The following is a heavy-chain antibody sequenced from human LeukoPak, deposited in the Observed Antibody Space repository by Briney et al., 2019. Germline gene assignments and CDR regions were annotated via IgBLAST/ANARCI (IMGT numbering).Heavy chain of an antibody. CDR2: IYYSGST. Sequence: NPSETLSLTCTVSGGSIRSYYWSWIRQHPGKGLEWIGYIYYSGSTYYNPSLKSRVTISVDTSKNQFSLKLSSVTAADTAVYYCARDSRYCSGGSCFNWFDPWGQGTLVTVSS. V-gene: IGHV4-31*03. CDR1: GGSIRSYY. D-gene: IGHD2-15*01. CDR3: ARDSRYCSGGSCFNWFDP. J-gene: IGHJ5*02.